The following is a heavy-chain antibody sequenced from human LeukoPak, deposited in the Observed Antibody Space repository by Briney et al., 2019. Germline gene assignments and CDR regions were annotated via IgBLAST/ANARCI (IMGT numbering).Heavy chain of an antibody. V-gene: IGHV3-15*01. CDR1: GFKFSKNS. Sequence: GGGPLLSCVASGFKFSKNSVRGGRPAPREGGGWGGRFKKKTDGGTTDYAAPVKGRFTISRDDSKDTLYLQMNSLKTEDTAVYYCATDNPPIVGAIMGIAYWGQGTLVTVSS. D-gene: IGHD1-26*01. CDR3: ATDNPPIVGAIMGIAY. CDR2: FKKKTDGGTT. J-gene: IGHJ4*02.